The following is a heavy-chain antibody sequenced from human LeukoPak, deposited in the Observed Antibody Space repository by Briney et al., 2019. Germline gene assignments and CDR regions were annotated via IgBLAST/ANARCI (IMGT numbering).Heavy chain of an antibody. D-gene: IGHD2-15*01. CDR1: GGTFSSYA. CDR3: ASSGYCSGGSCYPNYFDY. Sequence: SVKVSCKASGGTFSSYAISWVRQAPGQGLEWMGRIIPIFGIANYAQKFQGRVTITADKSTSTAYMELSSLRSEDTAVYYCASSGYCSGGSCYPNYFDYWGQGTLVTVSS. J-gene: IGHJ4*02. CDR2: IIPIFGIA. V-gene: IGHV1-69*04.